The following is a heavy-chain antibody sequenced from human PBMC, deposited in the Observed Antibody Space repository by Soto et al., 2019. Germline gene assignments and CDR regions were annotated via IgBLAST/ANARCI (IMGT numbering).Heavy chain of an antibody. D-gene: IGHD5-18*01. Sequence: SETLSLTCTVSGGSMSSSNWWNWVRQSPGKGLEWIGEAHHSGRTNYNPSLKSRVTISVDTSKNQFSLKLSSVTAADTAVYYCARLVWSYGNRFAPWGQGTLVTGSS. J-gene: IGHJ5*02. CDR3: ARLVWSYGNRFAP. V-gene: IGHV4-4*02. CDR1: GGSMSSSNW. CDR2: AHHSGRT.